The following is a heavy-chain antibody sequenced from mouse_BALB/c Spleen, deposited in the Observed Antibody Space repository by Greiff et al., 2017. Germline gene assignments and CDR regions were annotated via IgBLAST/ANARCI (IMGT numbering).Heavy chain of an antibody. J-gene: IGHJ3*01. V-gene: IGHV1S81*02. CDR3: TNGNYLAWFAY. Sequence: VQLQQSGAELVKPGASVKLSCKASGYTFTSYYMYWVKRRPGQGLEWIGEINPSNGGTNFNEKFKSKATLTVDKSSSTAYMQLSSLTSEDSAVYYCTNGNYLAWFAYWGQGTLVTVSA. CDR2: INPSNGGT. CDR1: GYTFTSYY. D-gene: IGHD2-1*01.